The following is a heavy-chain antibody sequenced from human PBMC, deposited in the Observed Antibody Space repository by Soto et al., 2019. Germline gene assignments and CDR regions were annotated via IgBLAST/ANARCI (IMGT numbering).Heavy chain of an antibody. CDR1: GFTFSSYS. J-gene: IGHJ4*02. CDR2: ISTSSSTI. D-gene: IGHD3-22*01. V-gene: IGHV3-48*02. Sequence: EVQLVESGGGLVQPGGSLRLSCAASGFTFSSYSMNWVRQAPGKGLAWVSYISTSSSTIYYADSVKGRLTISRDNAKNSLYLQINSLRDEDTAVYYCARYDDTSGYYYADYWGQGTLVTVSS. CDR3: ARYDDTSGYYYADY.